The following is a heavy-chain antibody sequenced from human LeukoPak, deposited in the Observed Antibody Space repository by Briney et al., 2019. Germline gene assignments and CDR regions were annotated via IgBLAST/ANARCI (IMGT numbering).Heavy chain of an antibody. CDR1: GFPFSSYS. CDR2: IKPDGTTK. CDR3: ARSIPYGTTWYGRSDY. Sequence: GGSLRLSCAASGFPFSSYSMTWVRQAPGKGLEWVASIKPDGTTKFYVDSVKGRFTISRDNALNSLYLQMNSLRAEDTAIYYCARSIPYGTTWYGRSDYWGQGTLVTVSS. D-gene: IGHD6-13*01. J-gene: IGHJ4*02. V-gene: IGHV3-7*03.